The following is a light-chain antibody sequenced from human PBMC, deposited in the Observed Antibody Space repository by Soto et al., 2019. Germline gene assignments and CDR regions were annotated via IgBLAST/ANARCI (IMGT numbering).Light chain of an antibody. J-gene: IGKJ2*01. CDR2: DAS. CDR1: QSISSW. V-gene: IGKV1-5*01. CDR3: QQYNSYWYT. Sequence: DIQMTQSPSTLSASAGDRVTITCRASQSISSWLAWYQQKPGKAPKPLIYDASSLESGVPSRFSGSGSGTEFTLTISSLQPDDFATYYCQQYNSYWYTFGQGTKLEIK.